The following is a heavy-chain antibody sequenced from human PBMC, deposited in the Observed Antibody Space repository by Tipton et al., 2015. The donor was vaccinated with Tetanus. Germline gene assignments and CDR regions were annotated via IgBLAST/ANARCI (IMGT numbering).Heavy chain of an antibody. V-gene: IGHV1-2*02. CDR1: GYTFTDYY. CDR3: ARDQTKAGAFLFGF. CDR2: IKTSSGAT. D-gene: IGHD2/OR15-2a*01. Sequence: QLVQSGAEVKKPGASVRVSCKASGYTFTDYYIHWVRQTPRQGLEWLGWIKTSSGATKYAQMFKGRVTLTSDTSISTAYMELSSLTSDDTAVYFCARDQTKAGAFLFGFWGQGSRLTVSS. J-gene: IGHJ4*02.